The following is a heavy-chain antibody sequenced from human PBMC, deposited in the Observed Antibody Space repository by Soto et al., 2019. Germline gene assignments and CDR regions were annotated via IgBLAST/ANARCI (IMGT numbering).Heavy chain of an antibody. D-gene: IGHD3-3*01. CDR3: TRAPAPTYYDFWSGYYLFGWFDP. CDR2: IRSKAYGGTT. J-gene: IGHJ5*02. CDR1: GFTFGDYA. Sequence: PVGSLRLSCTASGFTFGDYAMSWFRQAPGKGLEWVGFIRSKAYGGTTEYAASVKGRFTISRDDSKSIAYLQMNSLKTEDTAVYYCTRAPAPTYYDFWSGYYLFGWFDPWGQGTLVTVSS. V-gene: IGHV3-49*03.